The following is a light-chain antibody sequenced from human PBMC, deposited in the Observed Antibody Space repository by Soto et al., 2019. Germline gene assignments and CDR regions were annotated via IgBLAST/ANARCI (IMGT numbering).Light chain of an antibody. J-gene: IGKJ1*01. CDR3: QQYNNWPQT. V-gene: IGKV3-15*01. Sequence: EIVMTQSPATLSVSPGERATLSCRASQSVNSNLAWYQQKPGQAPRLLIYGASTRATGIPARFSGSGSGTEFTLTINSLQSEDFAVYYCQQYNNWPQTFGQGTKVEIK. CDR1: QSVNSN. CDR2: GAS.